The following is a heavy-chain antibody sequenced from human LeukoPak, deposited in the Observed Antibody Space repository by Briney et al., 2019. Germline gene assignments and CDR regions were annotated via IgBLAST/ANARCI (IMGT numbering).Heavy chain of an antibody. Sequence: GASVKVSCKASGYTFTSYDINWVRQATGQGLEWMGRMNPNSGNTGYAQKFQGRVTMTRNTSISTAYMELSSLRSEDTAVYYCASAPKYYGSGSYSYYYYGMDVWGQGTTVTVSS. CDR2: MNPNSGNT. V-gene: IGHV1-8*01. CDR3: ASAPKYYGSGSYSYYYYGMDV. D-gene: IGHD3-10*01. CDR1: GYTFTSYD. J-gene: IGHJ6*02.